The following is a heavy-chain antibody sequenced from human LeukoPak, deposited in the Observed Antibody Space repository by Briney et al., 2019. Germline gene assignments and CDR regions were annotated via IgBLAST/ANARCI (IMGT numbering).Heavy chain of an antibody. CDR2: IYYSGST. CDR1: GGSISSSSYY. Sequence: SETLSLTCTVSGGSISSSSYYWGWIRQPPGKGLEWIGSIYYSGSTYYNPSLKSRVTISVDTSKNQFSLKLSSVTAADTAVYYCARNRYYYGSGSYGVPNWFDPWGQETLVTVSS. J-gene: IGHJ5*02. D-gene: IGHD3-10*01. CDR3: ARNRYYYGSGSYGVPNWFDP. V-gene: IGHV4-39*01.